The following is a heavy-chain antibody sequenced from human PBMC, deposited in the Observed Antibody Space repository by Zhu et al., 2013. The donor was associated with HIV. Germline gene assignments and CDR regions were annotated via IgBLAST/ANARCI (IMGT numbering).Heavy chain of an antibody. CDR3: ASCYDSSGYYCDYFDY. J-gene: IGHJ4*02. D-gene: IGHD3-22*01. CDR1: GGSISSSSYY. V-gene: IGHV4-39*07. CDR2: IYYSGST. Sequence: QVQLQESGPGLVKPSETLSLTCTVSGGSISSSSYYWGWIRQPPGKGLEWIGSIYYSGSTYYNPSLKSRVTISVDTSKNQFSLKLNSVTAADTAVYYCASCYDSSGYYCDYFDYWGQGTLVTVSS.